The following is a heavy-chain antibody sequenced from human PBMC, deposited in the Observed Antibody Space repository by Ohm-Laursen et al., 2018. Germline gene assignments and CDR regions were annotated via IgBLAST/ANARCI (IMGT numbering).Heavy chain of an antibody. CDR1: GGSFSGYY. J-gene: IGHJ3*02. CDR2: INHSGST. CDR3: ARGLSVIVVVIKTFYI. D-gene: IGHD3-22*01. Sequence: GTLSLTCAVYGGSFSGYYWSWIRQPPGKGLEWIGEINHSGSTNYNPSLKSRVTISVETSKNQFSLKLSSVTAADTAVYYCARGLSVIVVVIKTFYIWGQGTMVTVSS. V-gene: IGHV4-34*01.